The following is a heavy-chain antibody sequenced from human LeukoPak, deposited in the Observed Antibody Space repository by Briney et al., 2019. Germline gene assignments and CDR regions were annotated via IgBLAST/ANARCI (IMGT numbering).Heavy chain of an antibody. Sequence: SETLSLTCIVSGDSITSDHWSWIRQSPGKGLEWIGYMNYSGNSEYNPSLKSRVTISVDRSKKQVSLKMTSVTAADTAVYYCARLDCISNTCYNYWALGALVTVSS. CDR3: ARLDCISNTCYNY. CDR2: MNYSGNS. J-gene: IGHJ4*02. V-gene: IGHV4-59*08. CDR1: GDSITSDH. D-gene: IGHD2-21*01.